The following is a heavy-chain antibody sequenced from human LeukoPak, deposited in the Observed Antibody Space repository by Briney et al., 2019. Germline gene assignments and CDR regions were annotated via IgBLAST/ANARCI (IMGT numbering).Heavy chain of an antibody. V-gene: IGHV3-74*01. CDR2: INPDGSTT. J-gene: IGHJ4*02. CDR1: GFTFSSYW. CDR3: ARVGVGSYHFDD. Sequence: PGGSLRLPCAASGFTFSSYWMHWVRQAPEKGLVWVSRINPDGSTTTYADSVEGRFTISRDNARNTPYLQMNSLRVEDTAVYYCARVGVGSYHFDDWGQGTLVTVSS. D-gene: IGHD3-10*01.